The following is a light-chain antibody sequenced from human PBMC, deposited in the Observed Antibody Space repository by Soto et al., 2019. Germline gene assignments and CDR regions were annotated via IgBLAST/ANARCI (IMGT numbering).Light chain of an antibody. CDR1: QSISSR. CDR2: KAS. Sequence: DIQMTQYPSTLSASVGDSVTITCRASQSISSRLAWYQQKPGKAPKLLIYKASSLESGVTSRFSGSGSGTEFTLTISSLQPDDVATYYCQQYNSEVCTFGQGTKLEIK. V-gene: IGKV1-5*03. CDR3: QQYNSEVCT. J-gene: IGKJ2*02.